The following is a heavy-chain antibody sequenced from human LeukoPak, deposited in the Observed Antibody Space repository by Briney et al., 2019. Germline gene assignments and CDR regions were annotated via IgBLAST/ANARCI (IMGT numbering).Heavy chain of an antibody. Sequence: SETLSLTCTVSGGSINSSSYYWGWIRQPPGKGLEGIGSIYYSGSTYYNPSLKSRVTISVDTSKNQFSLKLSSVTAADTAVYYCARDYRYYYDSSGYYLGKPDDAFDIWGQGTMVTVSS. CDR2: IYYSGST. CDR1: GGSINSSSYY. V-gene: IGHV4-39*07. CDR3: ARDYRYYYDSSGYYLGKPDDAFDI. J-gene: IGHJ3*02. D-gene: IGHD3-22*01.